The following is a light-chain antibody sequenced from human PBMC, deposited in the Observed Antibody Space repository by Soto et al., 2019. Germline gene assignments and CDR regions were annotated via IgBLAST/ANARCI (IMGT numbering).Light chain of an antibody. V-gene: IGKV3-11*01. CDR2: DAS. CDR1: QSVTTS. J-gene: IGKJ4*01. CDR3: QQRSQWVT. Sequence: EIVLTQSPATLSLSPGERATLSCRASQSVTTSLAWFQQKPGQAPRLLIYDASNRANGIPGRFSGSGSGTDFTLTISSLEPEDSALYYCQQRSQWVTFGGGTKVEIK.